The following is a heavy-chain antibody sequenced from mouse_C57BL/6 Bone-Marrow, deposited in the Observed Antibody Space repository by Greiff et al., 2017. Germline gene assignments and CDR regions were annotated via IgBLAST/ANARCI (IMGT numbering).Heavy chain of an antibody. CDR3: ARKEIYYYGSSYDAMDY. D-gene: IGHD1-1*01. Sequence: QVQLQQSGPGLVQPSQSLSITCTVSGFSLTSYGVHWVRQSPGKGLEWLGVIWSGGSTDYNAAFISRLSISKDNSKSQVFFKMNSLQADDTAIYYCARKEIYYYGSSYDAMDYGGQGTSVTVSS. V-gene: IGHV2-2*01. CDR2: IWSGGST. J-gene: IGHJ4*01. CDR1: GFSLTSYG.